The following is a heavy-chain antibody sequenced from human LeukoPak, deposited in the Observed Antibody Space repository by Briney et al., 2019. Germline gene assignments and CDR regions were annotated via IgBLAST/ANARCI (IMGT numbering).Heavy chain of an antibody. V-gene: IGHV3-74*01. Sequence: GGSLRLSCETSGFSFSRSWMHWVRQAPGKGPVWVSRINSDGGSTSYADSVKGRCTISRDNAKSTLYLQMNSLRAEDTAVYYCAGVGFYYFDYWGQGTLVTVSS. J-gene: IGHJ4*02. CDR2: INSDGGST. D-gene: IGHD3-3*02. CDR1: GFSFSRSW. CDR3: AGVGFYYFDY.